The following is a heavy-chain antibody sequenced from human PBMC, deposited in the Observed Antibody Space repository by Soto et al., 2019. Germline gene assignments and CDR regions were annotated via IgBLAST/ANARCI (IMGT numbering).Heavy chain of an antibody. D-gene: IGHD3-9*01. CDR1: GGSISSYY. Sequence: PSETLSLTCTVSGGSISSYYWSWIRQPPGKGLEWIGYIYYSGSTTYNPSLKSRVTISVDTSKNQFSLKLSSVTAADTAVYYCARRLILTGYLNWFDPWGQGTLVTVSS. CDR3: ARRLILTGYLNWFDP. J-gene: IGHJ5*02. V-gene: IGHV4-59*13. CDR2: IYYSGST.